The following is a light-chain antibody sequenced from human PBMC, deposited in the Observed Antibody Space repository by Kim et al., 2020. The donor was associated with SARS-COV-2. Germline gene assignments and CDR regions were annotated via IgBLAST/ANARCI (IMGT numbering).Light chain of an antibody. CDR2: KVD. V-gene: IGLV8-61*01. CDR1: DGSESAGKY. CDR3: MLYVGNGLSV. Sequence: GGTGKETCGETDGSESAGKYHRRTKQNQGQPPRTLIYKVDRRSSGGADRFSGANLGNKDALNITGAQPDDDSHYYCMLYVGNGLSVFGGGNQLTVL. J-gene: IGLJ3*02.